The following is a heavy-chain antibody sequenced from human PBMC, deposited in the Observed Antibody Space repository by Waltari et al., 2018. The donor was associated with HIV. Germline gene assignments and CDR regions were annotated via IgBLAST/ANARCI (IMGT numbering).Heavy chain of an antibody. CDR3: ARGEQSAHGPSDY. V-gene: IGHV3-11*01. J-gene: IGHJ4*02. CDR1: GFTFRDYY. CDR2: VSRGGSST. D-gene: IGHD4-17*01. Sequence: QVQLEESGGDLVKPGGSLRLSCAASGFTFRDYYMSWMRQAPGKGLEWIANVSRGGSSTYYADSVKGRFTISRDNAKNSLYLQMLSLRAEDTAIYYCARGEQSAHGPSDYWGQGTLVTVSS.